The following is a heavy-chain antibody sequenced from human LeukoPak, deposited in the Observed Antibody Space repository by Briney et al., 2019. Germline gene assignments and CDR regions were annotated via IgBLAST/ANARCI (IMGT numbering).Heavy chain of an antibody. CDR1: GGSISRSSFY. CDR2: NYYSGST. Sequence: PSETLSLTCTVSGGSISRSSFYWGWIRQPPGKGLEWIGSNYYSGSTYYNPSLKSRVIISVDTSKNQFSLKLSSVTAADTAVYYCASPGCYASGSYCHYFDYWGQGALVTVSS. V-gene: IGHV4-39*01. J-gene: IGHJ4*02. CDR3: ASPGCYASGSYCHYFDY. D-gene: IGHD3-10*01.